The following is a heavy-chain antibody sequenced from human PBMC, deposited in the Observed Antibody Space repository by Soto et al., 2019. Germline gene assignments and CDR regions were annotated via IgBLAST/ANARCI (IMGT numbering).Heavy chain of an antibody. J-gene: IGHJ5*02. Sequence: QVQLQESGPGLVKPSESLSLTCTVSGGSFTTYFWNWVRQPPGKGLEWIASIHYDETTNYNPSLKSRVTISIDASKNQFSLKLTSVTAADTAVYYCARDSGIVGTNTWFDPWGQGALVTVSS. CDR3: ARDSGIVGTNTWFDP. CDR2: IHYDETT. CDR1: GGSFTTYF. V-gene: IGHV4-59*01. D-gene: IGHD1-26*01.